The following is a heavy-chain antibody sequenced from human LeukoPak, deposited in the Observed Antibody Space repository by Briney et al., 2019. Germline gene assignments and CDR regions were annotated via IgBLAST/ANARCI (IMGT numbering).Heavy chain of an antibody. CDR2: IYHSGST. CDR1: GYSISSGYY. CDR3: ARLSWQLLPFDY. D-gene: IGHD2-15*01. J-gene: IGHJ4*02. Sequence: SETLSLTCTVSGYSISSGYYWGWIRQPPGKGLEWIGSIYHSGSTYYNPSLKSRVTISVDTSKNQFSLKLSSVTAADTAVYYCARLSWQLLPFDYWGQGTLVTVSS. V-gene: IGHV4-38-2*02.